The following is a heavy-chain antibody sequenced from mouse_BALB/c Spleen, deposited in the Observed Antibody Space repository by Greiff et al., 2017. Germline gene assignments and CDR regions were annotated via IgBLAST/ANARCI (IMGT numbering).Heavy chain of an antibody. CDR3: TRGGNYVDY. D-gene: IGHD1-1*02. J-gene: IGHJ2*01. V-gene: IGHV1-69*02. CDR1: GYTFTSYW. CDR2: IYPSDSYT. Sequence: QVQLQQSGAELVRPGASVKLSCKASGYTFTSYWINWVKQRPGQGLEWIGNIYPSDSYTNYNQKFKDKATLTVDKSSSTAYMQLSSPTSEDSAVYYCTRGGNYVDYWGQGTTLTVSS.